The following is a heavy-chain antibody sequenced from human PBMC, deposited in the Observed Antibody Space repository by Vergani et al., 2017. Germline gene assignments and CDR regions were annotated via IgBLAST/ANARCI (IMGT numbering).Heavy chain of an antibody. CDR2: IYHSGST. Sequence: QVQLQESGPGLVKPSGTLSLTCAVSGGSISSSNWWSWVRQPPGKGLEWIGEIYHSGSTNYNPSLKSRVIISVDKSKNQFSLKLSSVTAADPAVYYCARDRPYYGSGSYYNYYYYGMDVWGQGTTVTVSS. J-gene: IGHJ6*02. D-gene: IGHD3-10*01. CDR3: ARDRPYYGSGSYYNYYYYGMDV. V-gene: IGHV4-4*02. CDR1: GGSISSSNW.